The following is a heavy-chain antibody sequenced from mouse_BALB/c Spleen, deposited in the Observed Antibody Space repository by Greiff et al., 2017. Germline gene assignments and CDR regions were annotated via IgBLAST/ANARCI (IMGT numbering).Heavy chain of an antibody. D-gene: IGHD2-12*01. CDR2: IYPGGGYT. V-gene: IGHV1-63*02. CDR3: ARGYYMGAMDY. Sequence: QVQLKQSGAELVRPGTSVKISCKASGYTFTNYWLGWVKQRPGHGLEWIGDIYPGGGYTNYNEKFKGKATLTADTSSSTAYMQLSSLTSEDSAVYFCARGYYMGAMDYWGQGTSVTVSS. J-gene: IGHJ4*01. CDR1: GYTFTNYW.